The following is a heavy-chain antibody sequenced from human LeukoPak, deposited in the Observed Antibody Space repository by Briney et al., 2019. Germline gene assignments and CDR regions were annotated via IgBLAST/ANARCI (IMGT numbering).Heavy chain of an antibody. J-gene: IGHJ4*02. Sequence: SGTLSLTCAVSGGSVTSGNWWSWVRQPPGKGLEWIGEIYQSGYTNYNPSLKSRVTMSVDTSKNQFSLNLSSVTAADTAVYYCARTYGPGSYLDYWGQGTLVTVSS. CDR2: IYQSGYT. CDR3: ARTYGPGSYLDY. D-gene: IGHD3-10*01. V-gene: IGHV4-4*02. CDR1: GGSVTSGNW.